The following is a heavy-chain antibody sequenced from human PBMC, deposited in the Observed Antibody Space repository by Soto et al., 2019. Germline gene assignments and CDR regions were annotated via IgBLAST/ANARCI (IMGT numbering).Heavy chain of an antibody. V-gene: IGHV4-34*01. J-gene: IGHJ6*03. CDR2: INDSGST. D-gene: IGHD3-10*01. CDR1: GGSFRGYY. Sequence: QVQLQQWGAGLLKPSETLSLTCAVYGGSFRGYYWRWIRQTPGKGLEWLGEINDSGSTNNNPSLKSRVSRVVDTPKNQFSRKLSSVTAADTAVYYCARGLLLWFGELSRRGGYYYYMDVGGKGTTVTVSS. CDR3: ARGLLLWFGELSRRGGYYYYMDV.